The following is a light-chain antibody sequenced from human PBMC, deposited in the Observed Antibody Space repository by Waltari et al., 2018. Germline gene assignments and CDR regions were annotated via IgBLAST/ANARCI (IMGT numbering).Light chain of an antibody. CDR1: SGHSSNI. CDR2: VNSDGSH. Sequence: QLVLTQSPSASASLGASVKLTCTLDSGHSSNIIAWHQQKPEKGPRFLMKVNSDGSHTKGDEIPDRFSGSSSVPERYLTIASVQSEDEADYYCQTGGHGTWVFGGGTKLTVL. CDR3: QTGGHGTWV. J-gene: IGLJ3*02. V-gene: IGLV4-69*01.